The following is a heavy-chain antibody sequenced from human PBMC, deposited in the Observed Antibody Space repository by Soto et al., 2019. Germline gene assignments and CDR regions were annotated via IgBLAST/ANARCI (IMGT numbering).Heavy chain of an antibody. CDR2: IYYSGST. CDR1: GGSISSGGYY. V-gene: IGHV4-31*03. Sequence: SETLSLTCTVSGGSISSGGYYWSWIRQHPGKGLEWIGYIYYSGSTYYNPSHKSRVTISVDTSKNQFSLKLSSVTAADTAVYYCVRGVGARYYYYGMDVWGQGTTVTVSS. D-gene: IGHD1-26*01. J-gene: IGHJ6*02. CDR3: VRGVGARYYYYGMDV.